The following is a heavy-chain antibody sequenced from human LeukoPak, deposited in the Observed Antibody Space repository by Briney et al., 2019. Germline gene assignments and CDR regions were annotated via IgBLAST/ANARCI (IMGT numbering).Heavy chain of an antibody. Sequence: PGGSLRLSCAASGFTFSSYAMSWVRQAPGKGLEWVSAISGSGGSTYYADSVKGRFTISRDNSKNTLYLQMNSLRAEDTAVYYCTRGHYGDTYGMDVWGQGTTVTVSS. CDR1: GFTFSSYA. CDR3: TRGHYGDTYGMDV. V-gene: IGHV3-23*01. D-gene: IGHD4-17*01. CDR2: ISGSGGST. J-gene: IGHJ6*02.